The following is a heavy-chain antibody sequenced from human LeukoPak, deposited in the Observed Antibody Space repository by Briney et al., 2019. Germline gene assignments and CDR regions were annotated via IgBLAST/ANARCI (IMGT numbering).Heavy chain of an antibody. D-gene: IGHD5-18*01. CDR1: GFTFSNYG. CDR3: AKGDTGVIRRYYLDS. V-gene: IGHV3-23*05. Sequence: PGGSLRLSCAASGFTFSNYGMNWVRQAPGKGLEWVSVTDTSGVITYYTDSVKGRFTTSRDNSKNTLNLQMDSLRVEDTAVYYCAKGDTGVIRRYYLDSWGQGTLVTVSS. J-gene: IGHJ4*02. CDR2: TDTSGVIT.